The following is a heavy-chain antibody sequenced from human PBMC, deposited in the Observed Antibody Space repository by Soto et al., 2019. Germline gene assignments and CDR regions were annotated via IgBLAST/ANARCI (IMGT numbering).Heavy chain of an antibody. Sequence: GESLKISCAASGFTFDDYTMHWVRQAPGKGLEWVSLISWDGGSTYYADSVKGRFTISRDNSKNSLYLQMNSLRTEDTALYYCAKDISYSSSSGFYYYYYGMDVWGQGTTVTVSS. V-gene: IGHV3-43*01. CDR1: GFTFDDYT. J-gene: IGHJ6*02. CDR2: ISWDGGST. CDR3: AKDISYSSSSGFYYYYYGMDV. D-gene: IGHD6-6*01.